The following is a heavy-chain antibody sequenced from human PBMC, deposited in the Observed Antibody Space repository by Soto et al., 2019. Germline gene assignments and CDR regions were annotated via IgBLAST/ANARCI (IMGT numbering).Heavy chain of an antibody. CDR3: ARAIDLWFGELLGYGMDV. D-gene: IGHD3-10*01. Sequence: QVQLVQSGAEVKKPGSSVKVSCKASGGTFSSYAISWVRQAPGQGLEWMGGIIPIFGTANYAQKFQGRVTITADESTSTAYMELSSLRSEDTAVYYCARAIDLWFGELLGYGMDVWGQGTTVTVSS. CDR2: IIPIFGTA. J-gene: IGHJ6*02. CDR1: GGTFSSYA. V-gene: IGHV1-69*01.